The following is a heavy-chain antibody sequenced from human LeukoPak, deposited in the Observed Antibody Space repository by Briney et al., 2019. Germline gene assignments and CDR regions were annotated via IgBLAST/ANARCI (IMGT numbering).Heavy chain of an antibody. CDR1: GFTFDDYA. D-gene: IGHD5-18*01. V-gene: IGHV3-9*01. J-gene: IGHJ4*02. Sequence: GGSLRLSCAASGFTFDDYAMHWVRQAPGKGLEWVSGISWNSGSIGYADSVKGRFTISRDNAKNSLYLQMNGLRAEDTALYYCARDARQLPFDYWGQGTLVTVSS. CDR3: ARDARQLPFDY. CDR2: ISWNSGSI.